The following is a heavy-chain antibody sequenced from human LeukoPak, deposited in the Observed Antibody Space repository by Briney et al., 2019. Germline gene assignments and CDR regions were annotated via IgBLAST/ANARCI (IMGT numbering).Heavy chain of an antibody. CDR1: GGTFSSYA. J-gene: IGHJ5*02. D-gene: IGHD6-13*01. Sequence: GASAKVSCKASGGTFSSYAISWVRQAPGQGLEWMGGIIPIFGTASHAQKFQGRVTITADESTSTAYMDLSSLRSEDTAVYYCATERRDRAAAAFDPWGQGTLVTVSS. CDR2: IIPIFGTA. CDR3: ATERRDRAAAAFDP. V-gene: IGHV1-69*13.